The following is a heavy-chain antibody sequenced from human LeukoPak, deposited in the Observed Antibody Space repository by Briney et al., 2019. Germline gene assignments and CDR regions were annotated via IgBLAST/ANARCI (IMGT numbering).Heavy chain of an antibody. CDR1: GYTLTELS. Sequence: ASVKVSCTVSGYTLTELSMHWVRQAPGKGLEWMGGFDPEDGETIYAQKFQGRVTMTEDTSTDTAYMELSSLRSEDTAVYYCATTVGRSTRGYDGNYYYYYGMDVWGQGTTVTVSS. J-gene: IGHJ6*02. CDR3: ATTVGRSTRGYDGNYYYYYGMDV. D-gene: IGHD5-12*01. CDR2: FDPEDGET. V-gene: IGHV1-24*01.